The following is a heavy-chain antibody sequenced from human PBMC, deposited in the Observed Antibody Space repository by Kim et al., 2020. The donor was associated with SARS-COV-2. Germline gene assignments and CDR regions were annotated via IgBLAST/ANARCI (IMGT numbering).Heavy chain of an antibody. D-gene: IGHD6-13*01. V-gene: IGHV3-11*01. CDR1: GFNFSDYY. CDR2: ISSSGFTT. Sequence: GGSLRLSCAASGFNFSDYYMSWIRQAPGKGLEWVSYISSSGFTTHYADSVKGRFTISRDNAKNSLYLQMNSLRAEDTAVYYCARVGSTVADGSMDHWGQGTLVTVSS. CDR3: ARVGSTVADGSMDH. J-gene: IGHJ4*02.